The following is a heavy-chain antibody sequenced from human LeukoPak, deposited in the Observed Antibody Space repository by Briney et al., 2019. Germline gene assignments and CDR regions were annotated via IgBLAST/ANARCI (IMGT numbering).Heavy chain of an antibody. CDR1: GGSISSGGYY. V-gene: IGHV4-31*03. CDR3: ARHGLVANRHAFDI. D-gene: IGHD2-15*01. J-gene: IGHJ3*02. CDR2: IYYSGST. Sequence: PSETLSLTCTVSGGSISSGGYYWSWIRQHPGKGLEWIGYIYYSGSTYYNPSLKSRVTISVDTSKNQFSLKLSSVTAADTAVYYCARHGLVANRHAFDIWGQGTMVTVSS.